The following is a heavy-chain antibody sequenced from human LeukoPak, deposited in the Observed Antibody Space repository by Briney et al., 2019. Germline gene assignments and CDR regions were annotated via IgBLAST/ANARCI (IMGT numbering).Heavy chain of an antibody. Sequence: PGGSLRLSCAASQFIFRDYWMSWVRQAPGMGLEWVANINKDGSEKYYVSSVKGRFTISRDNAKNSLFLEMNSLRAEDTAVYYCATDGSSFDYWGQGTLVTVSS. CDR2: INKDGSEK. CDR1: QFIFRDYW. CDR3: ATDGSSFDY. J-gene: IGHJ4*02. D-gene: IGHD2-15*01. V-gene: IGHV3-7*01.